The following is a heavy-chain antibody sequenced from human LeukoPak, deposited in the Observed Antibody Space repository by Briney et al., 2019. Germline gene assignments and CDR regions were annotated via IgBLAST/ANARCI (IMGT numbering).Heavy chain of an antibody. V-gene: IGHV5-51*01. CDR2: IYPGDSDT. D-gene: IGHD1-20*01. J-gene: IGHJ4*02. CDR3: AGVSGTTLGYFDY. Sequence: GESLKISCKGSGYSFTSYWIGWVRQMPGKGLEWMGIIYPGDSDTRYSPSFQGQVTISADKSISTAYLQWSSLKASDIAMYCCAGVSGTTLGYFDYWGQGTLVTVSS. CDR1: GYSFTSYW.